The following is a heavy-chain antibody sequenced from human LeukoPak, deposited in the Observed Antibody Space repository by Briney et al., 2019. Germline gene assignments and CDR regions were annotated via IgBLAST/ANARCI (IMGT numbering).Heavy chain of an antibody. V-gene: IGHV1-69*01. J-gene: IGHJ3*02. D-gene: IGHD3-10*01. Sequence: AASVKVSCKASRDTFTRCAFSWVRQAPGQGLEWRGGIIPIDGTANFAQKFQGRVTITADQSTSTAYMELSSLRSEDTAIYYCARDPGAPVRAFDIWGQGTLVTVSS. CDR1: RDTFTRCA. CDR3: ARDPGAPVRAFDI. CDR2: IIPIDGTA.